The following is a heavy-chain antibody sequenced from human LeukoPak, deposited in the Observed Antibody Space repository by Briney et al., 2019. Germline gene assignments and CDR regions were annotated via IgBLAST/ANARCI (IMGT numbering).Heavy chain of an antibody. D-gene: IGHD2-2*02. CDR1: GFTFSSYA. Sequence: GGSLRLSCAASGFTFSSYAMSWVRPARGKGLEWVSAISGSGGSTYYADSVKGRFTISRDNSKNTLYLQMNSLRAEDTAVYCCAKDQGCSSTSCYKHSFDYWGQGTLVTVSS. J-gene: IGHJ4*02. CDR3: AKDQGCSSTSCYKHSFDY. CDR2: ISGSGGST. V-gene: IGHV3-23*01.